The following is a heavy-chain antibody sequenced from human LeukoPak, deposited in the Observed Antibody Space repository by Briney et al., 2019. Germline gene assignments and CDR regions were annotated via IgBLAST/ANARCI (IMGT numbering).Heavy chain of an antibody. D-gene: IGHD3-3*01. Sequence: ASVTVSCRASGYTFTGYYMHWVRQAPGQGLEWMGWINPNSGGTNYAQKFQGRVTMTRDTSISTAYMELSRLRSDDTAVYYCARIGITIFGVVIDNWFDPWGQGTLVTVSS. CDR2: INPNSGGT. CDR3: ARIGITIFGVVIDNWFDP. V-gene: IGHV1-2*02. J-gene: IGHJ5*02. CDR1: GYTFTGYY.